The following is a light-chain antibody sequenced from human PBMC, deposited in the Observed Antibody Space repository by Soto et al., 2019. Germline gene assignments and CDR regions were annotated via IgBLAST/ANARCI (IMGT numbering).Light chain of an antibody. Sequence: QSVLTQPPSMSAAPGQEVAISCSGSSSNIDNNYVSWYQQLPGTAPQLLIYDNNKRPSGIPDRFSGSKSGTSATLAITGLQTGDEADYYCGTWDSSLRAVVFGGGTKLTVL. V-gene: IGLV1-51*01. CDR2: DNN. J-gene: IGLJ2*01. CDR3: GTWDSSLRAVV. CDR1: SSNIDNNY.